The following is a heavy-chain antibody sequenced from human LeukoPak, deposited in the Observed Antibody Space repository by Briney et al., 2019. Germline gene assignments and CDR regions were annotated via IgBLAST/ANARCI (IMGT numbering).Heavy chain of an antibody. J-gene: IGHJ4*02. CDR1: GGSFSGYY. V-gene: IGHV4-34*01. D-gene: IGHD3-10*01. CDR3: ARLPTLWFGETGFDY. Sequence: PSETLSLTCAVYGGSFSGYYWSWIRQPPGKGLERIGEINHSGSTNYNPSLKSRVTISVDTSKNQFSLKLSSVTAADTAVYYCARLPTLWFGETGFDYWGQGTLVTVSS. CDR2: INHSGST.